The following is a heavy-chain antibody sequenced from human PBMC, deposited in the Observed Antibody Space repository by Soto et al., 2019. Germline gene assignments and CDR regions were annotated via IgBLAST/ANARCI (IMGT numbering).Heavy chain of an antibody. J-gene: IGHJ6*02. CDR3: ARDIVLVPAAVRPYYYYGMDV. CDR1: GGTFSSYA. D-gene: IGHD2-2*01. CDR2: IIPIFGTA. V-gene: IGHV1-69*12. Sequence: QVQLVQSGAEVKKPGSSVKVSCKASGGTFSSYAISWVRQAPGQGLEWMGGIIPIFGTANYAQEFQGRVTITADESTSTAYMELSSLRSEDTAVYYCARDIVLVPAAVRPYYYYGMDVWGQGTTVTVSS.